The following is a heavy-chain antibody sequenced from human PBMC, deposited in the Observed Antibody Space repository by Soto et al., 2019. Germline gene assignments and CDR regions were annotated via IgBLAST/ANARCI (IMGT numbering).Heavy chain of an antibody. CDR2: IWYDGSNK. CDR1: GFTFSSYG. J-gene: IGHJ4*02. CDR3: ARDGRGYSGYVGFDY. D-gene: IGHD5-12*01. Sequence: QVQLVESGGGVVQPGRSLRLSCAASGFTFSSYGMHWVRQAPGKGLEWVAVIWYDGSNKYYADSVKGRFTISRDNSKNTLYLQMNSLRAEDTAVYYCARDGRGYSGYVGFDYWGQGTLVTVSS. V-gene: IGHV3-33*01.